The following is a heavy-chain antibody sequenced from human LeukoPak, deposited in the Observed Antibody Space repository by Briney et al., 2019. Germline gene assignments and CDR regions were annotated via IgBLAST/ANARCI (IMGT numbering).Heavy chain of an antibody. Sequence: SETLSLTCAVYGVPSSHHSWSWIRQPAGRGLEWIGEINHGTTTNYNPSLKSRVTISADTSKKQFSLRLSSVTAADTAVYCCAREHCNNDNCRRPWATVRRGFFDYWSQGALVTVSP. V-gene: IGHV4-34*01. CDR3: AREHCNNDNCRRPWATVRRGFFDY. D-gene: IGHD2/OR15-2a*01. CDR1: GVPSSHHS. J-gene: IGHJ4*02. CDR2: INHGTTT.